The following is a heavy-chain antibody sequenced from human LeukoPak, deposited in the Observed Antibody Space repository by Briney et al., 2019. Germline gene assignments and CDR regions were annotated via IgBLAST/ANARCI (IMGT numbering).Heavy chain of an antibody. D-gene: IGHD3-10*01. V-gene: IGHV4-39*07. J-gene: IGHJ6*03. CDR3: ARARYYYGSGKNRNYMDV. Sequence: SETLSLTCTVSGGSISSSSYYWGWIRQPPGKGLEWIGSIYYSGNTYYSPSLKSRVTLSVDTSKNQFSLKLSSVTAADTAVYYCARARYYYGSGKNRNYMDVWGKGTTATVSS. CDR1: GGSISSSSYY. CDR2: IYYSGNT.